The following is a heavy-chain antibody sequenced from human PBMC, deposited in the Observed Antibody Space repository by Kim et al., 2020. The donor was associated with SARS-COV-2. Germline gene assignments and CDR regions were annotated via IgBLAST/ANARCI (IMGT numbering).Heavy chain of an antibody. V-gene: IGHV4-31*03. J-gene: IGHJ6*02. Sequence: SETLSLTCTVSGGSISSGGYYWSWIRQHPGKGLEWIGYIYYSGSTYYNPSLKSRVTISVDTSKNQFSLKLSSVTAADTAVYYCARDRGAAAGYYYYGMDVWGQGTTVTVSS. CDR3: ARDRGAAAGYYYYGMDV. CDR2: IYYSGST. CDR1: GGSISSGGYY. D-gene: IGHD6-13*01.